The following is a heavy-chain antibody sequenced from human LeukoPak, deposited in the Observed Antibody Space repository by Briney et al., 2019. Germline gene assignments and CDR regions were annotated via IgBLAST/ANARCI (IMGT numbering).Heavy chain of an antibody. CDR3: ASDGQDSSGYYWRGVYYFDY. CDR1: GYTFTNYG. CDR2: VSAYNGNT. D-gene: IGHD3-22*01. Sequence: ASVRVSCKASGYTFTNYGFNWVRQAPGQGLEWMGWVSAYNGNTNYAQNLQGRVTMTTDTSTNTAYKELRSLRSDDTAVYYCASDGQDSSGYYWRGVYYFDYWGQGTLVTVSS. J-gene: IGHJ4*02. V-gene: IGHV1-18*01.